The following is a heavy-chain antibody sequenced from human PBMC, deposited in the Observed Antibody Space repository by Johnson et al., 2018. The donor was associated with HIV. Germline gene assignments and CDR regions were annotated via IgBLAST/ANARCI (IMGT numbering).Heavy chain of an antibody. V-gene: IGHV3-11*01. CDR3: ARAEPWDRRHYAFDI. J-gene: IGHJ3*02. Sequence: QVQLVESGGGLVKPGGSLRLSCAASGFIFSDYYMNWIRQAPGKGLEWVSSISSTGGDKYYADSMRGRLTISRDNSKNTVYLQMNSLRAEDTAVYYCARAEPWDRRHYAFDIWGQGTVVTVSS. CDR2: ISSTGGDK. D-gene: IGHD1-1*01. CDR1: GFIFSDYY.